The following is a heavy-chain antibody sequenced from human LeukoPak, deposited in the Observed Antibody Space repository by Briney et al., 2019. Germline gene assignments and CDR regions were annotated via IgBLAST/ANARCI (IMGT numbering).Heavy chain of an antibody. CDR3: ARGAERGTLFAY. CDR1: GGSISSGGYY. V-gene: IGHV4-31*03. D-gene: IGHD2-15*01. J-gene: IGHJ4*02. Sequence: PSETLSLTCSVSGGSISSGGYYWSWIRQHPGKGLEWIGYIYYSGSTYYNPSLKGRVTISVDTSKNQFSLKLSSVTAADPAVYSCARGAERGTLFAYWGQGTLATVSS. CDR2: IYYSGST.